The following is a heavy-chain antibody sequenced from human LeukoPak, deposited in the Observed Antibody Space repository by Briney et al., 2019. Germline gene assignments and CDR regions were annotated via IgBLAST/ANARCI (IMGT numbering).Heavy chain of an antibody. CDR3: ARHSNSYYYYYYYMDV. J-gene: IGHJ6*03. CDR1: GASISSGSYY. V-gene: IGHV4-39*01. D-gene: IGHD2-2*01. Sequence: SETLSLTCTVSGASISSGSYYWGWIRQPPGKGLEWIASIYYRGSTYDNPSLKSRVTISVDTSKNQFSLKLSSVTAADTAVYYCARHSNSYYYYYYYMDVWGKGTTVTVSS. CDR2: IYYRGST.